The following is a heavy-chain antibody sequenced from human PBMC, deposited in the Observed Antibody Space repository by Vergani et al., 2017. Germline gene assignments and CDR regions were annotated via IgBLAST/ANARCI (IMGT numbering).Heavy chain of an antibody. CDR1: GFTFSSYS. CDR3: ARDRGGWLYEDRTNYYYYGMDV. V-gene: IGHV3-48*04. D-gene: IGHD6-19*01. Sequence: EVQLVESGGGLVQPGGSLRLSCAASGFTFSSYSMNWVRQAPGKGLEWVSYISSSSSTIYYADSVKGRFTISRDNAKNSLYLQMNSLRAEDTAVYYCARDRGGWLYEDRTNYYYYGMDVWGQGTTVTVSS. J-gene: IGHJ6*02. CDR2: ISSSSSTI.